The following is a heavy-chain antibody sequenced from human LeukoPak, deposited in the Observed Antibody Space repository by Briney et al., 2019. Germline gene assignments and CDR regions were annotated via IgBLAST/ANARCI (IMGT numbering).Heavy chain of an antibody. Sequence: HRASVKVSCKASGGTFSSYAISWVRQAPGQGLEWMGWMNPNSGNTGYAQKFQGRVTITRNTSISTAYMELSSLRSEDTAVYYCARPYYDSSGYYFDYWGQGTLVTVSS. J-gene: IGHJ4*02. CDR1: GGTFSSYA. V-gene: IGHV1-8*03. CDR2: MNPNSGNT. D-gene: IGHD3-22*01. CDR3: ARPYYDSSGYYFDY.